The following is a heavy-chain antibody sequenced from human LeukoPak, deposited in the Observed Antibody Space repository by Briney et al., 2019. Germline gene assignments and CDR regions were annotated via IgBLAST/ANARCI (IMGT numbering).Heavy chain of an antibody. Sequence: GRSLRLSCAASGFTFSSYWMHWVRQAPGKGLVWVSRINSDGSSTSYADSVKGRFTISRDNAKNTLYLQMNSLRAEDTAVYYCARELLWLGESSGFDYWGQGTLVTVSS. D-gene: IGHD3-10*01. J-gene: IGHJ4*02. V-gene: IGHV3-74*01. CDR2: INSDGSST. CDR1: GFTFSSYW. CDR3: ARELLWLGESSGFDY.